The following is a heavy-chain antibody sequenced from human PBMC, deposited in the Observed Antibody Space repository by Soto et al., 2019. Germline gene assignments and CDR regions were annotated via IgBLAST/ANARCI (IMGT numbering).Heavy chain of an antibody. CDR3: AKRRGQQLENWQFDV. D-gene: IGHD1-1*01. V-gene: IGHV3-23*01. J-gene: IGHJ2*01. CDR1: GFSFSDRA. Sequence: EVQLLESGGGLVQPGGSLRLSCVASGFSFSDRAMAWVRQAPGKGLEWVSDISSDGGGTFYADSVKGRFTISRDNVKKTVHLQMKRLRDEDTATYYCAKRRGQQLENWQFDVWGRGSLVSVAS. CDR2: ISSDGGGT.